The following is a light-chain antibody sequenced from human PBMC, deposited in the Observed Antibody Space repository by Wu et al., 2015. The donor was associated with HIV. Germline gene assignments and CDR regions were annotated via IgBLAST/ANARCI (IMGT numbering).Light chain of an antibody. CDR3: QQYGSSPALI. J-gene: IGKJ4*01. Sequence: EIVLTQSPGTLSLSPGERATLSCRTSQSVSSSYLAWYQQKPGQAPRLLIYGTSTTATGIPGRFSGGGSGTDFTLTITRLEPEDFAMYYCQQYGSSPALIFGGGTKVEIK. V-gene: IGKV3-20*01. CDR2: GTS. CDR1: QSVSSSY.